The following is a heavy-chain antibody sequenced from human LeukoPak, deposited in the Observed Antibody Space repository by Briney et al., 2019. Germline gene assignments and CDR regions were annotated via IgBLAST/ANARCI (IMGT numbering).Heavy chain of an antibody. CDR1: GFTFSSYG. CDR3: AKRGACSSTSCYIYGLDV. D-gene: IGHD2-2*02. CDR2: ISYDGSNK. V-gene: IGHV3-30*18. J-gene: IGHJ6*02. Sequence: GRSLRLSCAASGFTFSSYGMHWVRQAPGKGLEWVAVISYDGSNKYYADSVKGRFTISRDNSKNTLYLQMNSLSAEDTAVYYCAKRGACSSTSCYIYGLDVWGQGTTVTVSS.